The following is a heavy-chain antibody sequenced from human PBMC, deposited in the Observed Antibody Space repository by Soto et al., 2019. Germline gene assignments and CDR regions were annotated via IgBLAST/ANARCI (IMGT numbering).Heavy chain of an antibody. V-gene: IGHV4-39*01. CDR1: GGTIRSSSYY. D-gene: IGHD6-19*01. CDR2: IYYSGST. CDR3: ARHIAVAGTRKKKWFDP. Sequence: SETLSLTCTVSGGTIRSSSYYWGWIRQPPGKGLEWIGSIYYSGSTYYNPSLKSRVTISVDTSKNQFSLKLSSVTAADTAVYYCARHIAVAGTRKKKWFDPWGQGTLVTVSS. J-gene: IGHJ5*02.